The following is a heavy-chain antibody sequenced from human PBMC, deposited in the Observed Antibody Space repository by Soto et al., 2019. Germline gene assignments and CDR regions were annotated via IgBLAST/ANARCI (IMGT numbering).Heavy chain of an antibody. CDR3: ARALITKVDY. V-gene: IGHV4-30-2*01. CDR2: IYHSGST. D-gene: IGHD3-22*01. Sequence: SSETLSLTCAVSGGSISSGGYSWGWIRQPPGKGLEWIGYIYHSGSTYYNPSLKSRVTISVDRSKNQFSLKLSSVTAADTAVYYCARALITKVDYWGQGTLVTVSS. CDR1: GGSISSGGYS. J-gene: IGHJ4*02.